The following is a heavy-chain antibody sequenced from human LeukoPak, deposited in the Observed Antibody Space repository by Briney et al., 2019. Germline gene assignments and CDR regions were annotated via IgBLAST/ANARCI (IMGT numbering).Heavy chain of an antibody. D-gene: IGHD6-19*01. CDR1: GFIFSSYW. CDR2: INSDGSST. CDR3: VRERGQWLVDY. V-gene: IGHV3-74*01. J-gene: IGHJ4*02. Sequence: PGGSLRLSCAASGFIFSSYWMHWVRQAPGKGLVWVSRINSDGSSTSYAASVKGRFTISRDNDKNTLYLQMNSLRAEDTAVYYCVRERGQWLVDYWGQGTLVTVSS.